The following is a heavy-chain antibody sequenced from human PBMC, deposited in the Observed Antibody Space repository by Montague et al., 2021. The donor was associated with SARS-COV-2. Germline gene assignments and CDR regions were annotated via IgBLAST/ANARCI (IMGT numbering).Heavy chain of an antibody. D-gene: IGHD2-15*01. CDR3: ARERLDCSGTSCYTSGLDV. CDR1: GGSVRSGLYY. Sequence: SETLSLTCTVSGGSVRSGLYYWTWIRQPPGKGLEWIGYVYYSGTANHNPSLKSRLTLTVETSKNQFSLKLRSVTATDTAIYYCARERLDCSGTSCYTSGLDVWGQGTMVTVSS. CDR2: VYYSGTA. V-gene: IGHV4-61*01. J-gene: IGHJ6*02.